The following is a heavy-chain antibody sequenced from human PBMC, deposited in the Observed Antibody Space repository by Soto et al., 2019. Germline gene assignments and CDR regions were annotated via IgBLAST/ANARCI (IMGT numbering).Heavy chain of an antibody. CDR2: ISGSGGTT. D-gene: IGHD6-19*01. CDR1: GFTFSSYA. CDR3: AKTANGWVSAFDS. Sequence: EVQLLESGGGLVQPGGSLRLSCAASGFTFSSYAMSWVRQAPGKGLEWVSAISGSGGTTYYADSVKGRFTFSRDNSKNTLYLQMNSLRAEDTAVYYCAKTANGWVSAFDSWGQGTMVTVSS. V-gene: IGHV3-23*01. J-gene: IGHJ3*02.